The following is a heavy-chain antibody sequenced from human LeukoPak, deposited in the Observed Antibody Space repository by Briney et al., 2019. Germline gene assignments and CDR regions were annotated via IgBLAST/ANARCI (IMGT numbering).Heavy chain of an antibody. CDR3: AREVTGTTGTANWFDP. CDR2: INPSGGST. CDR1: GYTFTSYY. J-gene: IGHJ5*02. D-gene: IGHD1-20*01. V-gene: IGHV1-46*01. Sequence: ASVKVSCKASGYTFTSYYMHWVRQATGQGLEWMGIINPSGGSTSYAQKFQGRVTMTRDMSTSTVYMELSSLRSEDTAVYYCAREVTGTTGTANWFDPWGQGTLVTVSS.